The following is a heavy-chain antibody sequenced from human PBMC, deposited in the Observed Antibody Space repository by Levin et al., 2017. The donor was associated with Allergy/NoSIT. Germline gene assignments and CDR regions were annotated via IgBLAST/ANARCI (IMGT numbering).Heavy chain of an antibody. CDR1: GGSISSGDYY. V-gene: IGHV4-30-4*01. CDR3: ARGGYSYGDITSFDY. D-gene: IGHD5-18*01. CDR2: IYYSGST. J-gene: IGHJ4*02. Sequence: LRLSCTVSGGSISSGDYYWSWIRQPPGKGLEWIGYIYYSGSTYYNPSLKSRVTISVDTSKNQFSLKLSSVTAADTAVYYCARGGYSYGDITSFDYWGQGTLVTVSS.